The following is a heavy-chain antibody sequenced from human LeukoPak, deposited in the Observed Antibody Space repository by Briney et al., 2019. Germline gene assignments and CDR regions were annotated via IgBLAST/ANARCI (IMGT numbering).Heavy chain of an antibody. CDR1: GFTLSSYW. J-gene: IGHJ4*02. CDR2: IKQDGSEK. CDR3: ARGNLIVGATPAFDY. V-gene: IGHV3-7*01. D-gene: IGHD1-26*01. Sequence: PGGSLRLSCAASGFTLSSYWISWVRQAPGKGLEWVANIKQDGSEKYYVDSVKGRFTISRDNAKNSLYLQMNSLRAEDTAVYYCARGNLIVGATPAFDYWGQGTLVTVSP.